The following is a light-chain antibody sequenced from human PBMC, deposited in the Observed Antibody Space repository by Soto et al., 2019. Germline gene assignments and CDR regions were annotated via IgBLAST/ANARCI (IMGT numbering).Light chain of an antibody. CDR3: QQYHVWPKWT. Sequence: IGLTQSPGTLSVSPGEGATLSCRASESVSISLAWYQHKPGQPPRLLIHGASTRASGVPPRFSGSGSGTDFSLTISSLQSEDYAVYFCQQYHVWPKWTFGQGTKVDI. CDR2: GAS. V-gene: IGKV3D-15*01. J-gene: IGKJ1*01. CDR1: ESVSIS.